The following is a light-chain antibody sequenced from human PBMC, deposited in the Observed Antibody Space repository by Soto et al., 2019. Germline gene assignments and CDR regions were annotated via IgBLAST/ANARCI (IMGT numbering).Light chain of an antibody. CDR1: SSNIGSNT. CDR3: VAWDDSLNGYVV. J-gene: IGLJ2*01. V-gene: IGLV1-44*01. Sequence: QSVLTQPPSASGTPGQRVTIYCSGSSSNIGSNTVNWYQQLPGTAPKLVIYSNNQRPSGVPDRFSGSKSGTSASLAISGLQSEDEADYYCVAWDDSLNGYVVLGGGTKVTVL. CDR2: SNN.